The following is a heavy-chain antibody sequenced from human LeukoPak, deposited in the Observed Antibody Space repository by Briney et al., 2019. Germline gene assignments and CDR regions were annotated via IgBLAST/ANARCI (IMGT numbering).Heavy chain of an antibody. CDR1: GYTFTTYG. J-gene: IGHJ4*02. D-gene: IGHD6-19*01. CDR3: ARSTSVAGTSTLVDY. CDR2: MNPNSGNT. Sequence: ASVKVSCKASGYTFTTYGISWVRQAPGQGLEWMGWMNPNSGNTGYAQKFQGRVTMTRNTSISTAYMELSSLRSEDTAVYYCARSTSVAGTSTLVDYWGQGTLVTVSS. V-gene: IGHV1-8*02.